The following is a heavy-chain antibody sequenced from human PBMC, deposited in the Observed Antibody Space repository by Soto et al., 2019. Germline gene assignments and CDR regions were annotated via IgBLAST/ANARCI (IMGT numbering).Heavy chain of an antibody. D-gene: IGHD6-13*01. J-gene: IGHJ6*01. CDR2: IYPGDSDT. Sequence: GESLKISCKGSGYNFTSYWIGWVRQMPGKGLEWMGIIYPGDSDTRYSPSFQGQVTISADKSISTAYLQWSSLKASDTAMCYCAIPVAGAAAGRFHLYYSGMEVWGEGTTGTLSS. V-gene: IGHV5-51*01. CDR3: AIPVAGAAAGRFHLYYSGMEV. CDR1: GYNFTSYW.